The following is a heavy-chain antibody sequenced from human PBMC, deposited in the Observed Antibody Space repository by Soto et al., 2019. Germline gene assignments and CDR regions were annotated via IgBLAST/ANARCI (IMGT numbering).Heavy chain of an antibody. Sequence: QLQLQESGPGLVKPSETLSLTCAVSSASIISEQRWSWVRQPPGKGLEWMGEIILSGSTNTNPSRRSRVTMSVDKSKNQFSLNLNSVTAADTAVYYCARSFGWYAIDQWGQGTLVIVSS. J-gene: IGHJ4*02. D-gene: IGHD6-19*01. CDR2: IILSGST. CDR3: ARSFGWYAIDQ. CDR1: SASIISEQR. V-gene: IGHV4-4*02.